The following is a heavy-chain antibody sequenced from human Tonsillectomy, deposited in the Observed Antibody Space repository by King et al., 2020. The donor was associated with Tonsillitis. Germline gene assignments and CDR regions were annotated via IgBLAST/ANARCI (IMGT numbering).Heavy chain of an antibody. J-gene: IGHJ4*02. D-gene: IGHD6-19*01. CDR3: TTGWYRRDY. V-gene: IGHV4-34*01. Sequence: VQLQQWGAGLLKPSETLSLTCAVYGGSFSGYYWSWIRQPPGKGLEWMGEINHSGSTNYNPSLKSRVTMSVDTSKKQFSLKLSSVSAADTAVYYCTTGWYRRDYWGQGTLVTVSS. CDR1: GGSFSGYY. CDR2: INHSGST.